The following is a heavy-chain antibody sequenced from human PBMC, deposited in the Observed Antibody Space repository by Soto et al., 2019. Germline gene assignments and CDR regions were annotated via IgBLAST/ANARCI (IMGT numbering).Heavy chain of an antibody. V-gene: IGHV2-26*01. CDR3: ARIQGTYYYGSGSYYNGYYYYYYGMDV. CDR2: IFSNDEK. D-gene: IGHD3-10*01. J-gene: IGHJ6*02. CDR1: GFSLSNARMG. Sequence: QVTLKESGPVLVKPTETLTLTCTVSGFSLSNARMGVSWIRQPPGKALEWLAHIFSNDEKSYSTSLKSRLTISKDTSKSQVVLTMTNMDPVDTATYYCARIQGTYYYGSGSYYNGYYYYYYGMDVWGQGTTVTVSS.